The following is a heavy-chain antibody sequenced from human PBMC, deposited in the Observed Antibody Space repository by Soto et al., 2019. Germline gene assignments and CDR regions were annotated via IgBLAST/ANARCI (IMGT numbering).Heavy chain of an antibody. CDR2: IYHSGNT. CDR1: SSSISSFDW. J-gene: IGHJ6*03. Sequence: QVQLQESGPGLVKPSATLSLTCAVSSSSISSFDWCCWVRPPPGKGLEWIGEIYHSGNTNYTPSLKSRVTRSVDYSKTHFSLKLTSVSAANTAVYYCARLIGYCSSTSCLDYYYMDVWGKGTTVTVSS. D-gene: IGHD2-2*01. CDR3: ARLIGYCSSTSCLDYYYMDV. V-gene: IGHV4-4*02.